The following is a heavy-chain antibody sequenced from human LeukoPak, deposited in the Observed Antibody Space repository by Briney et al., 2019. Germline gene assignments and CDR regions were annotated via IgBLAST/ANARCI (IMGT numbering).Heavy chain of an antibody. CDR2: SYYTRST. J-gene: IGHJ4*02. Sequence: PSETLSLTCTVSGVSISSGGYHWGWLRQHPGKGLEWIGYSYYTRSTHYNPSLESRVTISVDPSKNQFSLKLNSVTAADTAVYYCARWGSALIPGVIPFDYWGQGTLVSVSS. CDR1: GVSISSGGYH. CDR3: ARWGSALIPGVIPFDY. V-gene: IGHV4-31*03. D-gene: IGHD3-10*01.